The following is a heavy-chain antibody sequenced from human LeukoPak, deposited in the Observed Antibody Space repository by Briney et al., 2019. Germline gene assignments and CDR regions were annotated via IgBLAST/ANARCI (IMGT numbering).Heavy chain of an antibody. J-gene: IGHJ4*02. CDR3: VKAGDFWSSSFDY. Sequence: GGSLRLSCAASGFAVSSNYMSWVRQAPGKGLEWVSIIFSGGKTFYADSVKGRFTISRDILKNTLHLQMNSLRPEDTALYYCVKAGDFWSSSFDYWGQGTQVTVSS. CDR2: IFSGGKT. V-gene: IGHV3-66*02. D-gene: IGHD3-3*01. CDR1: GFAVSSNY.